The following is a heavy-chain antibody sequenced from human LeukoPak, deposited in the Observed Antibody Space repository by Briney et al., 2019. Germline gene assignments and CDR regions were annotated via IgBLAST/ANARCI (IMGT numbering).Heavy chain of an antibody. CDR1: GYTLTELS. D-gene: IGHD6-6*01. V-gene: IGHV1-24*01. CDR2: FDPEDGET. CDR3: ATVSSQYSTIPDY. Sequence: ASVKVSCTVSGYTLTELSMHWVRQAPGKGLEWMGGFDPEDGETIYAQKFQGRVTMTEDTSTDTAYMELSSLRSEDTAVYYCATVSSQYSTIPDYWGQGTLVTVSS. J-gene: IGHJ4*02.